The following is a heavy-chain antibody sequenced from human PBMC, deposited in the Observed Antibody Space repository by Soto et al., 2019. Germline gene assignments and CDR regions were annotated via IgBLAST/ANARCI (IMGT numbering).Heavy chain of an antibody. V-gene: IGHV1-8*01. CDR2: MNPNSGNT. CDR3: ATHGFSSGRPLYYYYGMDV. J-gene: IGHJ6*02. Sequence: ASVKVSCKASGYALTSYDINWVRQATGQGLEWMGWMNPNSGNTGYAQKFQGRVTMTRNTSISTAYMELSSLRSEDTAVYYCATHGFSSGRPLYYYYGMDVWGQGTTVTVSS. D-gene: IGHD6-19*01. CDR1: GYALTSYD.